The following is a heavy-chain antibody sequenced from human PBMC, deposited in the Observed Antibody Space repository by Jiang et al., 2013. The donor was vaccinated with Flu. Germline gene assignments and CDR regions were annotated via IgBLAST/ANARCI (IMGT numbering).Heavy chain of an antibody. CDR2: IYYSGDT. D-gene: IGHD4-23*01. CDR3: ARDLGHGGNSDY. V-gene: IGHV4-38-2*02. Sequence: SGPGLVKPSETLSLTCGVSGYSISSGYYWGWIRQPPGKGLEWIGSIYYSGDTFYNPSLKSRVTISIDRSKNQLSLKLNSVTAADTAVYYCARDLGHGGNSDYWGQGTLVTVSS. J-gene: IGHJ4*02. CDR1: GYSISSGYY.